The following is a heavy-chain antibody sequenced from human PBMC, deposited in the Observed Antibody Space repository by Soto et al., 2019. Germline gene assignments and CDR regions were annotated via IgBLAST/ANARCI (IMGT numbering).Heavy chain of an antibody. CDR2: IWYDGSNK. Sequence: VQLVESGGGVVQPGRSLRLSCAASGFTFSSYGMHWVRQAPGKGLEWVAVIWYDGSNKYYADSVKGRFTISRDNSKNTLNRQMNSLIAEDTAVYYCARDSDWGDPFDSWGQGTMVTVSS. CDR3: ARDSDWGDPFDS. D-gene: IGHD2-21*01. CDR1: GFTFSSYG. J-gene: IGHJ3*02. V-gene: IGHV3-33*01.